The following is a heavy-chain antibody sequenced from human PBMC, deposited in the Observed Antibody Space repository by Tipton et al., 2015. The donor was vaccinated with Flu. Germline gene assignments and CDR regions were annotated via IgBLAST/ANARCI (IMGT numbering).Heavy chain of an antibody. D-gene: IGHD3-10*01. Sequence: TLSLTCTVSGGSISSSSYYCGWIRQPPGKGLEWIGSIYYSGSTYYNPSLKSRVTISVDTSKNQFSLKLSSVTAADTAVYYCASFGSGSHLNWFDPWGQGTLVTVSS. CDR3: ASFGSGSHLNWFDP. V-gene: IGHV4-39*07. CDR2: IYYSGST. J-gene: IGHJ5*02. CDR1: GGSISSSSYY.